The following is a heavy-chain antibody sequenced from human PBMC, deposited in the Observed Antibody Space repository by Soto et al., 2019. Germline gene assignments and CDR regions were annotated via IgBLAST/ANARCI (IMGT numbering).Heavy chain of an antibody. V-gene: IGHV1-18*01. CDR2: ISAYNGNT. D-gene: IGHD2-2*01. J-gene: IGHJ6*02. CDR3: ARYIPGVRYYGMDV. Sequence: GXXVKVSCKASGYTFTSYGISWVRQAPGQGLEWMGWISAYNGNTNYAQKLQGRVTMATDTSTSTAYMELRSLRSDDTAVYYCARYIPGVRYYGMDVWGQGTTVTVSS. CDR1: GYTFTSYG.